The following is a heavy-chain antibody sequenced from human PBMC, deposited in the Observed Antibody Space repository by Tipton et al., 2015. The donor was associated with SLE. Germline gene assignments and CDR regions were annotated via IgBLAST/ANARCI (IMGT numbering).Heavy chain of an antibody. CDR2: IYISGST. V-gene: IGHV4-4*07. J-gene: IGHJ6*02. CDR3: ARRPHYHYYGMDV. Sequence: TLSLTCTVSGGSISSSYWSWIRQPAGKGLEWIGRIYISGSTNYNPSLKSRVTMSVDTSKNQFSLKLSSVTAADTAVYYCARRPHYHYYGMDVWGQGTTVTVSS. CDR1: GGSISSSY.